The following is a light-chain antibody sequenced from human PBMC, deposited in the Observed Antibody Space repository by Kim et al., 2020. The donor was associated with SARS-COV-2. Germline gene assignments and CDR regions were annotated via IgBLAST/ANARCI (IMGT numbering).Light chain of an antibody. CDR1: QDVRNY. CDR3: QQRSNWPYT. V-gene: IGKV3-11*01. J-gene: IGKJ2*01. Sequence: EIVLTQSPATLSLSPGERATLSCRASQDVRNYLAWYQQRPGQAPRLLIYDVSNRATGIPARFSGSGSGTDFTLTVTSLEPEDFAVYYCQQRSNWPYTFGQGTKLEI. CDR2: DVS.